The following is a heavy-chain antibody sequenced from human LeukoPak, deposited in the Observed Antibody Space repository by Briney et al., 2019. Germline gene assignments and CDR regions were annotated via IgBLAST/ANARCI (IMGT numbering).Heavy chain of an antibody. CDR1: GFTFSSYS. D-gene: IGHD3-10*01. CDR3: AKGPAMVRGTFDP. CDR2: ISSLSGTI. V-gene: IGHV3-48*01. J-gene: IGHJ5*02. Sequence: GGSLRLSCVASGFTFSSYSMNWVRQAPGEGLEWVSYISSLSGTIYYADSVKGRFTISRDYSKNTLYLQMNSLRTEETAVYYCAKGPAMVRGTFDPWGQGTLVTVSS.